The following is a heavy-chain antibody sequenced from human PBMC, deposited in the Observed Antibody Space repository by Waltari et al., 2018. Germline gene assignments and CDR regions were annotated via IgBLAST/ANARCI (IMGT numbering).Heavy chain of an antibody. D-gene: IGHD3-16*02. CDR2: IYTNGNT. Sequence: QVQLQESGPGLVKPSQTLSLTCTVSGGPISSGPYYWRWIRRPAGPGLEWICHIYTNGNTNYNPSLKSRVTISRDTSKNQFSLNLSSVTAADTAVYYCARQGSYNYVGGSCRYSLDYWGQGTLVTVSS. J-gene: IGHJ4*02. CDR3: ARQGSYNYVGGSCRYSLDY. V-gene: IGHV4-61*09. CDR1: GGPISSGPYY.